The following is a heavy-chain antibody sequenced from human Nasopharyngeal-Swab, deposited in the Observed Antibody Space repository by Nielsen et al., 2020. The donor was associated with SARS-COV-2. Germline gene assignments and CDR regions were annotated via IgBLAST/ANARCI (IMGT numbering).Heavy chain of an antibody. D-gene: IGHD3-10*01. CDR3: AREGRGSGYYYYMDV. J-gene: IGHJ6*03. V-gene: IGHV1-69*17. CDR2: ITPIFDMP. Sequence: WVRQAPGQGLEWIGGITPIFDMPNYAQKFQGRVTITADKSTSTAYMELSSLRSEDTAVYYCAREGRGSGYYYYMDVWGKGTTVTVSS.